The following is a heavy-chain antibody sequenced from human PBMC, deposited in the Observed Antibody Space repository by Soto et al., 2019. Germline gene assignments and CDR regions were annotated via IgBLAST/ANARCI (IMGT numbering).Heavy chain of an antibody. CDR3: AKGYSYGVLEPLGY. D-gene: IGHD5-18*01. CDR2: ISWNSGII. CDR1: GFTFDDYA. Sequence: EVQLVESGGGLVQPGRSLRLSCAASGFTFDDYAMHWVRQAPGKGLEWVSGISWNSGIIDYADSVKGRFTISRDNAKNSLYLQMNSVRAEDTAVYYCAKGYSYGVLEPLGYWGQGTLVTVSS. J-gene: IGHJ4*02. V-gene: IGHV3-9*01.